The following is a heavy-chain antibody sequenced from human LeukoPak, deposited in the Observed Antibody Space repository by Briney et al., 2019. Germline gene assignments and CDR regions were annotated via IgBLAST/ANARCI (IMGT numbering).Heavy chain of an antibody. Sequence: ASVKVSCKASGYTFTSYGISWVRQAPGQGLEWMGWISAYNGNTNYAQKLQGRVTMTTDTSTSTAYMELRSLRSDDTAVYYCARVELYYYDSSGYLSNYYYMDVWGKGTTVTVSS. V-gene: IGHV1-18*01. CDR3: ARVELYYYDSSGYLSNYYYMDV. D-gene: IGHD3-22*01. J-gene: IGHJ6*03. CDR2: ISAYNGNT. CDR1: GYTFTSYG.